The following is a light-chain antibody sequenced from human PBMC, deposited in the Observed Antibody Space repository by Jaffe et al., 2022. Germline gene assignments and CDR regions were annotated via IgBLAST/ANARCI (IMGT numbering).Light chain of an antibody. CDR2: AAS. V-gene: IGKV1-NL1*01. Sequence: DIQMTQSPSSLSASVGDRVTITCRASQGISNSLAWYQQKPGKAPKLLLYAASRLESGVPSRFSGSGSGTDYTLTISSLQPEDFATYYCQHYYSTPLLTFGGGTKVEIK. CDR1: QGISNS. CDR3: QHYYSTPLLT. J-gene: IGKJ4*01.